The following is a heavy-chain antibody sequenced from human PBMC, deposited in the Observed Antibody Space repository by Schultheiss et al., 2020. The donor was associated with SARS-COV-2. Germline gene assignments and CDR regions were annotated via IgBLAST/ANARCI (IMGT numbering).Heavy chain of an antibody. CDR3: ARVPAGLLRGRRYYGMDV. Sequence: ASVKVSCKASGYTFTGYYMHWVRQAPGQGLEWMGWINPNSGNTGYAQKFQGRVTMTRNTSISTAYMELSGLRSEDTAVYYCARVPAGLLRGRRYYGMDVWGQGTTVTVSS. V-gene: IGHV1-8*02. CDR2: INPNSGNT. J-gene: IGHJ6*02. CDR1: GYTFTGYY. D-gene: IGHD1-26*01.